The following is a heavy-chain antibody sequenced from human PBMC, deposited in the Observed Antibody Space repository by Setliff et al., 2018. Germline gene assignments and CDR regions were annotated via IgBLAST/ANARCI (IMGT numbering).Heavy chain of an antibody. D-gene: IGHD1-26*01. CDR3: ARAPDSGTYYNLYLCYNDA. V-gene: IGHV4-59*08. CDR1: AGSISGYY. J-gene: IGHJ6*03. Sequence: SDSPAVTCTVSAGSISGYYWSWIRQPPGKGLEWIGNIYSSGSIKYNPSLRSRVTISVDTVKNQLSLRLSSFTAADTAVYYCARAPDSGTYYNLYLCYNDACGKATTVTVSS. CDR2: IYSSGSI.